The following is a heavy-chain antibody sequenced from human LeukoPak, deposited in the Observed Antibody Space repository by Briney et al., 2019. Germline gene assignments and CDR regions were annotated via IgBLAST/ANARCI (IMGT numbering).Heavy chain of an antibody. Sequence: GGSLRLSCAASGFTFSNAWMSWVRQAPGKGLEWVSYISSSSSYTNYADSVKGRFTISRDNAKNSLYLQMNSLRAEDTAVYYCARVGPYSSSWYYFDYWGQGTLVTVSA. CDR3: ARVGPYSSSWYYFDY. V-gene: IGHV3-11*05. CDR1: GFTFSNAW. J-gene: IGHJ4*02. CDR2: ISSSSSYT. D-gene: IGHD6-13*01.